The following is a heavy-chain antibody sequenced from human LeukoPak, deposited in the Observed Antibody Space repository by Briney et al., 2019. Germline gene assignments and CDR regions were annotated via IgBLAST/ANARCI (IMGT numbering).Heavy chain of an antibody. CDR2: IYPGDSDT. Sequence: KGGESLKISCKGSGYSFTSYWIGWVRQMPGKGLEWMGIIYPGDSDTRYSPSFQGQVTISADKSISTAYLQWSSLKASDTAMYYCARCIAAAGTFGGVVKPIDYWGQGTLVTVSS. CDR1: GYSFTSYW. V-gene: IGHV5-51*01. D-gene: IGHD6-13*01. CDR3: ARCIAAAGTFGGVVKPIDY. J-gene: IGHJ4*02.